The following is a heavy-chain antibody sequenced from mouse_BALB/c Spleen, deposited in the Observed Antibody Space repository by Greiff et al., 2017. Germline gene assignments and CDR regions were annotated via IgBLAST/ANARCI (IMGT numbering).Heavy chain of an antibody. J-gene: IGHJ4*01. V-gene: IGHV5-4*02. CDR2: ISDGGSYT. Sequence: EVHLVESGGGLVKPGGSLKLSCAASGFTFSDYYMYWVRQTPEKRLEWVATISDGGSYTYYPDSVKGRFTISRDNAKNNLYLQMSSLKSEDTAMYYCARDATDYYAMDDWGQGTSVTVSS. CDR3: ARDATDYYAMDD. CDR1: GFTFSDYY.